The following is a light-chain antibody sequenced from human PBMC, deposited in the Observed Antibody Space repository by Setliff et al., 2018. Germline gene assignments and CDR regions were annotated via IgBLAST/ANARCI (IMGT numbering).Light chain of an antibody. CDR2: DVT. CDR1: SSDVGGYDY. Sequence: QSALTPPASVSGSPGQSITFSCTGSSSDVGGYDYVSWYQQHPGKAPKLLIYDVTNRPSGVSNRFSGSKSGNTASLTISGLQAEDEAEYFCSSYTVGSTLAVFGTGTKVTVL. V-gene: IGLV2-14*03. CDR3: SSYTVGSTLAV. J-gene: IGLJ1*01.